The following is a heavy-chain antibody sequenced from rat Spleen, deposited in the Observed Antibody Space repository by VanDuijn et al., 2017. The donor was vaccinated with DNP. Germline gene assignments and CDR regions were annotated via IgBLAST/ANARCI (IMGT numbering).Heavy chain of an antibody. Sequence: EVQLQESGPGLVKPSQSLSLTCSVSGYSITSNYWGWIRKFPGNKMEWMGYIRYSGNTGYNPSLKSRISITRDTSKNQFFLQLNSVTAEDTATYYCARGIIRFDYWGQGVMVTVSS. CDR3: ARGIIRFDY. J-gene: IGHJ2*01. D-gene: IGHD1-6*01. CDR1: GYSITSNY. V-gene: IGHV3-1*01. CDR2: IRYSGNT.